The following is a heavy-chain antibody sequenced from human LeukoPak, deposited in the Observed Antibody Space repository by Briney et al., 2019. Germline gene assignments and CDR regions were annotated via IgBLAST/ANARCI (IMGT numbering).Heavy chain of an antibody. CDR1: GGSISSSSYY. D-gene: IGHD6-13*01. J-gene: IGHJ3*02. Sequence: PSETLSLTCTVSGGSISSSSYYWGWIRQPPGKGLEWIGSIYYSGSTYYNPSLKSRVTISVDTSKNQFSLKLSSVTAADTAVYYCAREGASGSWYEHGAFDIWGQGTMVTVSS. V-gene: IGHV4-39*07. CDR3: AREGASGSWYEHGAFDI. CDR2: IYYSGST.